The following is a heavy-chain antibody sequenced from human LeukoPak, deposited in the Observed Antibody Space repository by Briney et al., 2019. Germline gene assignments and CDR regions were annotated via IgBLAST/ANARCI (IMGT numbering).Heavy chain of an antibody. J-gene: IGHJ4*02. CDR1: GGSISSGGYY. Sequence: PSETLSLTCTVSGGSISSGGYYWRWIRQHPGKGLEWIGYIYYSGSTYYNPSLKSRVTISVDTSKNQFSLKLSSVTAADTAVYYCARQVVRLLGYFDYWGQGTLVTVSS. D-gene: IGHD2-15*01. CDR3: ARQVVRLLGYFDY. V-gene: IGHV4-31*03. CDR2: IYYSGST.